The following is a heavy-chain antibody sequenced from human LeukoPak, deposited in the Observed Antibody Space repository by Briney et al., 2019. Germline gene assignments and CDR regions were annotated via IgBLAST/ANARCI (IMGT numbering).Heavy chain of an antibody. J-gene: IGHJ5*02. V-gene: IGHV3-23*01. CDR3: AKESSIMTS. CDR2: ISGSGDST. Sequence: GGSLRLSCAGSGFMFSSYATSWVRQAPGKGLEWVSAISGSGDSTYYADSVKGRFTISRDNSMNTLYLQMNSLRAEDTAIYYCAKESSIMTSWGQGTLVTVSS. D-gene: IGHD3-10*01. CDR1: GFMFSSYA.